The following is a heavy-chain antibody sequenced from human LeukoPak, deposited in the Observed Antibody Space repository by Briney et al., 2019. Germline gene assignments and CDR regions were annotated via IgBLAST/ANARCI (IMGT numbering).Heavy chain of an antibody. V-gene: IGHV3-21*01. Sequence: GGSLRLSCVASGFTFSSHAMNWVRQAPGKGLEWVSSISSTSVYIYYADSVKGRFTVSRDNAKNSLYLQMNSLGAEDTAVYYCAGGRYCGSTSCYDFDCWGQGTLVTVSS. CDR3: AGGRYCGSTSCYDFDC. CDR1: GFTFSSHA. J-gene: IGHJ4*02. D-gene: IGHD2-2*01. CDR2: ISSTSVYI.